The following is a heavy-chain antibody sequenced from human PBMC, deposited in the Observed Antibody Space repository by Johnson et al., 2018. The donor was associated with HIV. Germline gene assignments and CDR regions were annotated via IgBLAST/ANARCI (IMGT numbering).Heavy chain of an antibody. CDR1: GFTFSIYG. V-gene: IGHV3-33*06. CDR2: IWYDGSNK. D-gene: IGHD3-22*01. Sequence: QVQLVESGGGVVQPGRSLRLSCAASGFTFSIYGMHWVRQAPGKGLEWVAVIWYDGSNKYYADSVKGRFTISRDNSKNTLYLQMNSLRAEDTAVYYCAKGVDYYDSSPADAFDIWGQGTMVTVSS. J-gene: IGHJ3*02. CDR3: AKGVDYYDSSPADAFDI.